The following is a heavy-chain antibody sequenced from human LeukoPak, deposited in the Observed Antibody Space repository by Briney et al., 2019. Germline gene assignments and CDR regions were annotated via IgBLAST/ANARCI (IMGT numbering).Heavy chain of an antibody. CDR3: ATYLAYSSSRNFDY. V-gene: IGHV3-30*03. J-gene: IGHJ4*02. CDR2: ISYDGSNK. D-gene: IGHD6-13*01. CDR1: GFTFSSYG. Sequence: GGSLRLSCAASGFTFSSYGMHWVRQAPGKGLEWVAVISYDGSNKYYADSVKGRFTISRDNSKNTLYLQMNSLRAEDTAVYHCATYLAYSSSRNFDYWGQGTLVTVSS.